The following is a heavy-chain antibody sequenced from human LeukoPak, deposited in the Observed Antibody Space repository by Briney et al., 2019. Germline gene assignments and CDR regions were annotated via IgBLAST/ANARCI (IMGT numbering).Heavy chain of an antibody. D-gene: IGHD3-3*01. V-gene: IGHV3-48*03. CDR3: ARVGRSGYAMDV. J-gene: IGHJ6*04. CDR2: IGSGGTTI. Sequence: GSLRLSCAAPGFPFSNFEMNWVRQAPGKGLEWVSYIGSGGTTIYYADSVKGRFTISRDNAENSLYLQMNSLRVEDTAVYYCARVGRSGYAMDVWGKGATVTVSS. CDR1: GFPFSNFE.